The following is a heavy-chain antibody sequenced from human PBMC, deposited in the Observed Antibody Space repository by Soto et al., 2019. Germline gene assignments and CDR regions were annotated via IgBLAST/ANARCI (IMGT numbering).Heavy chain of an antibody. CDR2: IYPGDSDT. D-gene: IGHD3-10*01. CDR3: AGQSVRGAQYYSYYGREV. J-gene: IGHJ6*02. V-gene: IGHV5-51*01. Sequence: ESLKISCKGSGYSFTSYWIGWVRQMPGKGLEWMGIIYPGDSDTRYSPSFQGQVTISADKSISTAYLQWSSLKASDTAMYYCAGQSVRGAQYYSYYGREVWGQGAPVTVSS. CDR1: GYSFTSYW.